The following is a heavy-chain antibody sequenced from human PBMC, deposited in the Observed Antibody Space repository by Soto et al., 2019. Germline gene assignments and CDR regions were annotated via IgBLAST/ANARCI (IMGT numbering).Heavy chain of an antibody. CDR3: ARPIVVVPAASVRDAFDI. J-gene: IGHJ3*02. CDR2: IIPIFGTA. V-gene: IGHV1-69*13. Sequence: SVKVSCKASGGTFSSYAISWVRQAPGQGLEWMGGIIPIFGTANYAQKFQGRVTITADESASTAYMELSSLRSEDTAVYYCARPIVVVPAASVRDAFDIWGQGTMVTVSS. D-gene: IGHD2-2*01. CDR1: GGTFSSYA.